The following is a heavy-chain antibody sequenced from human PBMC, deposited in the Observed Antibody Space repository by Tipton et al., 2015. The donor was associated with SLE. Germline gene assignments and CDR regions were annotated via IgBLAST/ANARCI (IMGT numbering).Heavy chain of an antibody. CDR1: GFTFSSYE. J-gene: IGHJ4*02. CDR2: ISSSGSTI. V-gene: IGHV3-48*03. D-gene: IGHD3-3*01. Sequence: SLRLSCAASGFTFSSYEMNWVRQAPGKGLEWVSYISSSGSTIYYADSVKGRFTISRDNAKNSLYLQMNSLRAEDTAVYYCAKVTIFGVGTLYYFDYWGQGTLVTVSS. CDR3: AKVTIFGVGTLYYFDY.